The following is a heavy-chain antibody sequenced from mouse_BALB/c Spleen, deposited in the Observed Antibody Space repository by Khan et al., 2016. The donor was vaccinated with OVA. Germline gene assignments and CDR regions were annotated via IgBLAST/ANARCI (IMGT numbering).Heavy chain of an antibody. J-gene: IGHJ4*01. CDR2: IWGGGGT. Sequence: QVQLKESGPGLVAPSQSLSITCTVSGFSLSRYNIHWVRQPPGKGLEWLGMIWGGGGTDYNSTLKSRLSISKDNSKSQVFLKMNSLQTDDTAMYYRARAKYRYDGNYARNYWGKGTSVNVSS. D-gene: IGHD2-14*01. CDR3: ARAKYRYDGNYARNY. CDR1: GFSLSRYN. V-gene: IGHV2-6-4*01.